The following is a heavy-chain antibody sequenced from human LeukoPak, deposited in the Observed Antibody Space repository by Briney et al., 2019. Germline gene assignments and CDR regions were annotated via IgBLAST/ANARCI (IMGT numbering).Heavy chain of an antibody. CDR3: ARSGWNMNYYYYMDV. V-gene: IGHV3-11*01. CDR2: MSSSGNTI. J-gene: IGHJ6*03. CDR1: GFIFSDYY. Sequence: RGSLRLSSAASGFIFSDYYMSWIRQAPGKGLEWVSYMSSSGNTIHYADSVKGRFTISRDNAKNSLYLQMNSLRAEDTAVYYCARSGWNMNYYYYMDVWGKGTTVTVSS. D-gene: IGHD1/OR15-1a*01.